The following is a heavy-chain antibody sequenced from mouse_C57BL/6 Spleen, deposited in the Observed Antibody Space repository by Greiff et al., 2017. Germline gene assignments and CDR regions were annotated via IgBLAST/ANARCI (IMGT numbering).Heavy chain of an antibody. J-gene: IGHJ3*01. CDR1: GYTFTSSW. CDR3: ARWEGAAQGPWLAY. V-gene: IGHV1-55*01. CDR2: IYPGSGST. Sequence: QVQLQQPGAELVKPGASVKMSCKASGYTFTSSWITWVKQRPGQGLEWIGDIYPGSGSTNYNEKFKSKATLTVDTSSSTAYMQLGSLTSEDSAVYYCARWEGAAQGPWLAYWGQGTLVTVSA. D-gene: IGHD3-2*02.